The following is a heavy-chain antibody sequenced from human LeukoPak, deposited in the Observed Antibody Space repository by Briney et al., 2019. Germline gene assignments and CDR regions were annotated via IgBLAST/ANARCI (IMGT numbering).Heavy chain of an antibody. CDR2: INPSGGST. J-gene: IGHJ4*02. D-gene: IGHD5-18*01. CDR3: ARDVEDTAFDY. CDR1: GYTFTSYY. Sequence: ASVRVSCKASGYTFTSYYMHWVRQAPGQGLEWMGIINPSGGSTSYAQKFQGRVTMTRDMSTSTVYMELSSLRSEDTAVYYCARDVEDTAFDYWGQGTLVTVSS. V-gene: IGHV1-46*01.